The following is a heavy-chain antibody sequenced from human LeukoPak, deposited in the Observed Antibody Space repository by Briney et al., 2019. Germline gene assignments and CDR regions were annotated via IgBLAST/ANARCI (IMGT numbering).Heavy chain of an antibody. Sequence: SGTLSLTCAVSGGSISSSNWWSWVRQPPGKGLEWIGEIYHSGSTNYNPTLKSRVTISVDKSKNQFYLKLTSVTAADTAVYYCARRWNYKDGFDIWGQGKMVTVSS. J-gene: IGHJ3*02. CDR3: ARRWNYKDGFDI. CDR1: GGSISSSNW. V-gene: IGHV4-4*02. CDR2: IYHSGST. D-gene: IGHD1-7*01.